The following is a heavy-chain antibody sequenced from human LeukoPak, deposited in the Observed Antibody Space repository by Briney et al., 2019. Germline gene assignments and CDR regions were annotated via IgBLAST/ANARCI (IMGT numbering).Heavy chain of an antibody. Sequence: GGSLRLSCVASGFIFDDYAMHWVRQAPGKGLEWVSGINWNSNSMGYADSVRGRFTISRDNAKNSLYLQMNSLRAEDTAVYYCARRAGAYSHPYDYWGQGTLVTVSS. CDR2: INWNSNSM. J-gene: IGHJ4*02. CDR3: ARRAGAYSHPYDY. CDR1: GFIFDDYA. D-gene: IGHD4/OR15-4a*01. V-gene: IGHV3-9*01.